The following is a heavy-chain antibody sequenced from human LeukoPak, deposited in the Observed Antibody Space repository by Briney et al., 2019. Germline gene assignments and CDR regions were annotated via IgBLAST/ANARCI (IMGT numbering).Heavy chain of an antibody. D-gene: IGHD3-16*02. J-gene: IGHJ6*02. Sequence: GGSLRLSCAASGFTFSSYAMSWVRQAPGKGLEWVSAISGSGGSTYYADSVKGRFTISRDNSKNTLYLQMNSLRAEDTALYYCAKGGPSLRAYYYGMDVWGQGTTVTVSS. CDR2: ISGSGGST. CDR1: GFTFSSYA. CDR3: AKGGPSLRAYYYGMDV. V-gene: IGHV3-23*01.